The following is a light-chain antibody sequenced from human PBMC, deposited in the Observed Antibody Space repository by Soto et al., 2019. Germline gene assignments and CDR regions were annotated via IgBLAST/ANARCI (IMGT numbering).Light chain of an antibody. CDR2: GAS. V-gene: IGKV3-20*01. J-gene: IGKJ2*02. Sequence: EIVLTQSPGTLSLSPGERATLSCRASQSVSSSYLAWYQQKPGQAPRLLIYGASSRATGIPDRFSGSGSGTDFTLTISRLEPEDFAVYYCQHYGSSPCTFGQVTKLEIK. CDR1: QSVSSSY. CDR3: QHYGSSPCT.